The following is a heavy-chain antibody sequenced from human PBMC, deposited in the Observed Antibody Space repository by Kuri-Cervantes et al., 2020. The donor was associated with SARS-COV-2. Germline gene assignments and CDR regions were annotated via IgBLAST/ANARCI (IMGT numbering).Heavy chain of an antibody. V-gene: IGHV1-2*02. CDR3: ARGRDIVVVPAAIPEGGGFDY. CDR2: INPNSGGT. J-gene: IGHJ4*02. D-gene: IGHD2-2*01. Sequence: ASVKVSCKVSGYTLTELSMHWVRQAPGQGLEWMGWINPNSGGTNYAQKFQGRVTMTRDTSISTAYMELSRLRSDDTAVYYCARGRDIVVVPAAIPEGGGFDYWGQGTLVTVSS. CDR1: GYTLTELS.